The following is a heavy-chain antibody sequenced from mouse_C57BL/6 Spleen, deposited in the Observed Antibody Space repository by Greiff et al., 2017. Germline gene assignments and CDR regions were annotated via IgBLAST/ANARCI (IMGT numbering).Heavy chain of an antibody. D-gene: IGHD2-3*01. Sequence: QVQLQQSGPELVKPGASVKISCKASGYAFSSSWMNWVKQRPGKGLEWIGRIYPGDGDTNYNGKFKGKATLTADKSSSTAYMQLSSLTSEDSAVYFCARSYDGAYWGQGTLVTVSA. J-gene: IGHJ3*01. V-gene: IGHV1-82*01. CDR1: GYAFSSSW. CDR3: ARSYDGAY. CDR2: IYPGDGDT.